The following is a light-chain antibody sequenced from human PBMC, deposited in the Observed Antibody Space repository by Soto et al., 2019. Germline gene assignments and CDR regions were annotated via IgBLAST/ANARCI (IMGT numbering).Light chain of an antibody. CDR3: QQYHNLWT. V-gene: IGKV1-5*03. CDR1: QSIDTW. CDR2: KAS. Sequence: DIQMTQSPSILSASVGDRVTITCRASQSIDTWLAWHQQKPGKAPKLLISKASNLESGVPSRFSGSGSGTEFTLTITSLQSEDFALYYCQQYHNLWTFGQGTEVEIK. J-gene: IGKJ1*01.